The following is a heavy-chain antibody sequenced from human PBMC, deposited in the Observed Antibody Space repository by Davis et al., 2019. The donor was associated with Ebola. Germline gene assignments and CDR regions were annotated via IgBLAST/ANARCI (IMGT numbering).Heavy chain of an antibody. CDR2: INPNSGGT. D-gene: IGHD2-15*01. Sequence: AASVTVSCKASGYTFTGYYMHWVRQAPGQGLEWMGWINPNSGGTNYAQKSPGWVTMTRDTSISTAYMELSRLRSDDTAVYYCARGGYCSGGSCYIDWFDPWGQGTLVTVSS. J-gene: IGHJ5*02. V-gene: IGHV1-2*04. CDR3: ARGGYCSGGSCYIDWFDP. CDR1: GYTFTGYY.